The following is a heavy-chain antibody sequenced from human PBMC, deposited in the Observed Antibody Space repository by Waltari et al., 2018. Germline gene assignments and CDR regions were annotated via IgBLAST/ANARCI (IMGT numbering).Heavy chain of an antibody. Sequence: EVQLVESGGALVQPGGSLRLSCAASGFTFKNFWMGWVRQAPGKGLEGLATINEDGSKTDYVDYVTGRFTISRDNTKNSLYIQMNNLRAEDTAVYYCARKVDAFGGQGTLVTGSS. CDR3: ARKVDAF. CDR1: GFTFKNFW. V-gene: IGHV3-7*01. J-gene: IGHJ4*02. CDR2: INEDGSKT. D-gene: IGHD3-10*01.